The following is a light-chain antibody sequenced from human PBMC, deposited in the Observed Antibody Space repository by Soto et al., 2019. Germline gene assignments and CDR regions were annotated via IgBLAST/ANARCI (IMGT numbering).Light chain of an antibody. Sequence: QLVLTQPRSVSGSPGQSVTISCTGTSSDVGGSDYVSWCQHHPGKAPKLVIYDVTKRPSGVPDRFSGSKSGNTASLTISGLQAEDEADYYCASYAGYYVFGTGTKLTVL. CDR2: DVT. CDR1: SSDVGGSDY. J-gene: IGLJ1*01. V-gene: IGLV2-11*01. CDR3: ASYAGYYV.